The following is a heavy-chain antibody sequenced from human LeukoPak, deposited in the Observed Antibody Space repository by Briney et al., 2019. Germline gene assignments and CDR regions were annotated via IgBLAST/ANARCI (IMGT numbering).Heavy chain of an antibody. V-gene: IGHV3-30*18. Sequence: GSLRLSCAASGFTFSSYGMHWVRQAPGKGLEWVAVISYDGSNKYYADSVKGRFTISRDNSKNTLYLQMNSLRAEDTAVYYCAKDRLTMVRGVGNWFDPWGQGTLVTVSS. D-gene: IGHD3-10*01. CDR2: ISYDGSNK. CDR3: AKDRLTMVRGVGNWFDP. J-gene: IGHJ5*02. CDR1: GFTFSSYG.